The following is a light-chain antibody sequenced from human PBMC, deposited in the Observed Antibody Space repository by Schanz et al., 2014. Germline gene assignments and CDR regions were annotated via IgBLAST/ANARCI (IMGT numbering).Light chain of an antibody. V-gene: IGLV2-18*02. CDR1: SRDVGSYNR. CDR2: EVS. Sequence: QSALTQPPSVSGSPGQSVTISCTGTSRDVGSYNRVSWYQQPPGTAPKLMIYEVSNRPSGVPDRFSGSKSGNTASLTISGLQAEDEADYYCSSYTSSRTEVFGTGTKVTVL. J-gene: IGLJ1*01. CDR3: SSYTSSRTEV.